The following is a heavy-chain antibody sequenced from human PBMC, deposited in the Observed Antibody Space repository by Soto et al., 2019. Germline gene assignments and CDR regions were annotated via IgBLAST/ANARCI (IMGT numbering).Heavy chain of an antibody. D-gene: IGHD3-22*01. CDR2: IYYSGST. V-gene: IGHV4-39*01. Sequence: KPSETLSLTCTVSGGSISSSSYYWGWIRQPPGKGLEWIANIYYSGSTYYNSSLKSRVTVSIDTSKNQFSLKLRSVTAADTAVYYCARRSNYYDNNGYHLYFFDYWGRGTLVTVSS. CDR1: GGSISSSSYY. J-gene: IGHJ4*02. CDR3: ARRSNYYDNNGYHLYFFDY.